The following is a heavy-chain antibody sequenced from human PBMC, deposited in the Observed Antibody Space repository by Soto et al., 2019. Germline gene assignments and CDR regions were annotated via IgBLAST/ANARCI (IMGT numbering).Heavy chain of an antibody. CDR3: ARVSGSIVVPNAFDI. V-gene: IGHV4-59*01. Sequence: SDTLSLTCTVSGGSISSYYWSWIRQPPGKGLEWIGYIYYSGSTNYNPSLKSRVTISVDTSKNQFSLKLSSVTAADTAVYYCARVSGSIVVPNAFDIWGQGTMVTVSS. CDR2: IYYSGST. J-gene: IGHJ3*02. D-gene: IGHD3-22*01. CDR1: GGSISSYY.